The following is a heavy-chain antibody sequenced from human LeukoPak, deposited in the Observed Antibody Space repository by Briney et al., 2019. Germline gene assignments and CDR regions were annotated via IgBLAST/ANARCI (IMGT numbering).Heavy chain of an antibody. V-gene: IGHV1-8*02. J-gene: IGHJ6*03. CDR1: GGTFSSYA. Sequence: ASVKVSCKASGGTFSSYAISWVRQATGQGLEWMGWMNPNSGNTGYAQKFQGRVTMTRNTSISTAYMELSSLRSEDTAVYYCARVGGLWFGELDTYYYYYMDVWGKGTTVTISS. D-gene: IGHD3-10*01. CDR3: ARVGGLWFGELDTYYYYYMDV. CDR2: MNPNSGNT.